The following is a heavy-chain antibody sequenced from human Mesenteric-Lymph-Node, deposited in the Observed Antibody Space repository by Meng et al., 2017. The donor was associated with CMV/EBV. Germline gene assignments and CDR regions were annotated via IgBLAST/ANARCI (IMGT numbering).Heavy chain of an antibody. CDR3: AREYCTTISCSYYFDY. Sequence: STFTAYYLHWVRQAPGQGLEWMGRINPSSGGTNYALKFQGRVSMTRDTSISTVYMELGSLRSDDTAVYFCAREYCTTISCSYYFDYWGQGSLVTVSS. D-gene: IGHD2-2*01. CDR2: INPSSGGT. J-gene: IGHJ4*02. V-gene: IGHV1-2*06. CDR1: STFTAYY.